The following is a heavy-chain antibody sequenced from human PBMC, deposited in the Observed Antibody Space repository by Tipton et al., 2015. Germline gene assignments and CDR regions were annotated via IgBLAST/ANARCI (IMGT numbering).Heavy chain of an antibody. V-gene: IGHV5-51*01. J-gene: IGHJ6*02. CDR2: IYPGNSDT. D-gene: IGHD6-19*01. Sequence: QLVQSGAEVKKPGESLKISCKGSGYSFTSYWIAWVRQMPGKGLEWMGIIYPGNSDTRYSPSFQGQVTISADKSISTAFLQWSSLKASDTAIYYCARSLAVGPYYYYGLDVWGQGATVTVSS. CDR3: ARSLAVGPYYYYGLDV. CDR1: GYSFTSYW.